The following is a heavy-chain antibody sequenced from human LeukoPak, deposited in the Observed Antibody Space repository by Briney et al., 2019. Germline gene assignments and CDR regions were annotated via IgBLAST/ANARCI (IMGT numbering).Heavy chain of an antibody. CDR3: ASVRRDGYPFDY. CDR1: GGFISSYY. V-gene: IGHV4-59*01. CDR2: IYYIGST. J-gene: IGHJ4*02. Sequence: SETLSLTCTVSGGFISSYYWSWIRQPPGKGLEWIGYIYYIGSTNYNPSLKSRVTISVDTSKNQFSLKLSSVTAADTAVYYCASVRRDGYPFDYWGQGTLVTVSS. D-gene: IGHD5-24*01.